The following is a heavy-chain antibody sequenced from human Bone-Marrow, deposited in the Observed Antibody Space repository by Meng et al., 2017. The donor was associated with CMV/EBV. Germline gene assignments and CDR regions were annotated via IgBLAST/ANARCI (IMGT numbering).Heavy chain of an antibody. CDR1: GFTFSDYQ. V-gene: IGHV3-21*01. J-gene: IGHJ6*02. CDR3: ARDGTYYDFWSGYYAPMPYYYYGMDV. Sequence: GGSLRLSCAASGFTFSDYQMNWVRQAPGKGLEWVSSISSSSSYIYYADSVKGRFTISRDNAKNSLYLQMNSLRAEDTAVYYCARDGTYYDFWSGYYAPMPYYYYGMDVWGQGTTVTVSS. CDR2: ISSSSSYI. D-gene: IGHD3-3*01.